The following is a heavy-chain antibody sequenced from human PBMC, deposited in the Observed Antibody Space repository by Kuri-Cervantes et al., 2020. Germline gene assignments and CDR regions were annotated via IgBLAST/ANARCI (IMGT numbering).Heavy chain of an antibody. CDR3: ARIKILEWPYYYYMDV. V-gene: IGHV1-8*01. CDR2: MNPNSGNT. CDR1: GYTFTSYD. J-gene: IGHJ6*03. Sequence: ASVKVSCKASGYTFTSYDINWVRQATGQGLEWMGWMNPNSGNTGYAQKLQGRVTMTRNTSISTAYMELSSLRSEDTAVYYCARIKILEWPYYYYMDVWGKGTTVAVSS. D-gene: IGHD3-3*01.